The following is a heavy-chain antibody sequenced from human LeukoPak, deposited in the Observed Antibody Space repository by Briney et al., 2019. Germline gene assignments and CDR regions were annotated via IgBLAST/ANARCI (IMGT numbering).Heavy chain of an antibody. CDR2: IYYSGST. CDR1: GGSISSGGYY. D-gene: IGHD5-12*01. J-gene: IGHJ4*02. Sequence: TLSLTCTVSGGSISSGGYYWSWIRQHPGKGLEWIGYIYYSGSTYYNPSLKSRVTISVDTSENQFSLKLSSVTAADTAVYYCATYGAGSRYSGYESGYFDYWGQGTLVTVSS. CDR3: ATYGAGSRYSGYESGYFDY. V-gene: IGHV4-31*03.